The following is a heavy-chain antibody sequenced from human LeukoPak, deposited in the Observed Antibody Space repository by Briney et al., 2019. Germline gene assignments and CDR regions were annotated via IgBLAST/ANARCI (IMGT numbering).Heavy chain of an antibody. CDR3: ASPILRGSSWFDT. V-gene: IGHV3-74*01. CDR2: ITNDGSST. D-gene: IGHD3-10*01. Sequence: GGSLRLSCAASGLTFSSHWMHWVRQAPGKGLVWVSRITNDGSSTTYADSVKGRFTISRDNAKNMLYLQVNSLRAEDTAVYYCASPILRGSSWFDTWGQGTLVTVSS. J-gene: IGHJ5*02. CDR1: GLTFSSHW.